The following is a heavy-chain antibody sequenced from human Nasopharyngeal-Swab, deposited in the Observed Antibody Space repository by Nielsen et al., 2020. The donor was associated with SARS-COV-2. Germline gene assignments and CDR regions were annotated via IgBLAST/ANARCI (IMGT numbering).Heavy chain of an antibody. D-gene: IGHD1-26*01. Sequence: GASLKISCAASGFTFSSYEMNWVRQAPGKGLEWVSYISSSGSTIYYADSVKGRFTISRDNAKNSLYLQMNSLRAEDTAVYYCARASLSGSSTGRRALDIWGQGTMVTVSS. V-gene: IGHV3-48*03. CDR2: ISSSGSTI. CDR3: ARASLSGSSTGRRALDI. CDR1: GFTFSSYE. J-gene: IGHJ3*02.